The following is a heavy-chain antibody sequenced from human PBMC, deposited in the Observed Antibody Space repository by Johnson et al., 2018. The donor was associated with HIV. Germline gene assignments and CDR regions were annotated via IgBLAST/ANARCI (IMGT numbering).Heavy chain of an antibody. CDR2: ISSSGTTI. J-gene: IGHJ3*02. D-gene: IGHD6-13*01. Sequence: QMMLVESGGGLVKPGGSLRLSCVASGVIFSDYYMSWIRQAPGKGLEWVSYISSSGTTIYYEDSVKGRFTISRDNAKNSLYLQMNSLRAEDTAVYYCASGWDIAASDAFDIWGQGTMVIVSS. V-gene: IGHV3-11*04. CDR1: GVIFSDYY. CDR3: ASGWDIAASDAFDI.